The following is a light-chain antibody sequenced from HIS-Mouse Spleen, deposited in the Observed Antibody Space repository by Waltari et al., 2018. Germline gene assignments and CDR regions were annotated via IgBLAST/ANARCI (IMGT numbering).Light chain of an antibody. CDR2: DAS. J-gene: IGKJ3*01. CDR1: QSVSSY. CDR3: QQRSNWPGIT. Sequence: PATLSLSPGERATLSCRASQSVSSYLAWYQQKPGQAPRLLIYDASNRATGIPARFSGSGSGTDFTLTISSLEPEDFAVYYCQQRSNWPGITFGPGTKVDIK. V-gene: IGKV3-11*01.